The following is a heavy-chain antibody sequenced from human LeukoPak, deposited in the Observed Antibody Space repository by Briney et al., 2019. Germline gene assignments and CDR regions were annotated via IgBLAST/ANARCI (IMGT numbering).Heavy chain of an antibody. CDR1: GFTFSSYK. CDR2: ISSGSSTR. CDR3: AKDRMIVAGVVDY. V-gene: IGHV3-48*01. J-gene: IGHJ4*02. Sequence: GGALRLSCAASGFTFSSYKMNWVRQAPGKGLEWVSYISSGSSTRYYADSVKGRFTISRDNSKNTLYLQMNSLRAEDTAVYYCAKDRMIVAGVVDYWGQGTLVTVSS. D-gene: IGHD3-22*01.